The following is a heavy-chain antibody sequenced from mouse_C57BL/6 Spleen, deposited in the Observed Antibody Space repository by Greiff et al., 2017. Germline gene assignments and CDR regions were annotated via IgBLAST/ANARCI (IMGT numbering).Heavy chain of an antibody. CDR1: GFTFSSYA. D-gene: IGHD1-1*01. J-gene: IGHJ1*03. CDR2: ISSGGSYT. V-gene: IGHV5-6*03. CDR3: ARRGTTVVAPSYWYFDV. Sequence: EVKLVESGGGLVKPGGSLKLSCAASGFTFSSYAMSWVRQTPDKRLEWVATISSGGSYTYYPDSVKGRFTISRDNAKNTLYLQMSSLKSEDTAMYYCARRGTTVVAPSYWYFDVWGTGTTVTVSS.